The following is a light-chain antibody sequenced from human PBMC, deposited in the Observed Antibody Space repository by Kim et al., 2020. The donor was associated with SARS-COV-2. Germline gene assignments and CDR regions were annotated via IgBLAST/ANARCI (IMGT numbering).Light chain of an antibody. Sequence: SVPPGERAPVSCRASQSVSSNLAWYQQKPGQAPRLLIFGASTRATGIPARFSGSGSGTEFTLTINSLQSEDFAIYYCQQYNNWPYTFDQGTKLEI. J-gene: IGKJ2*01. CDR2: GAS. V-gene: IGKV3-15*01. CDR3: QQYNNWPYT. CDR1: QSVSSN.